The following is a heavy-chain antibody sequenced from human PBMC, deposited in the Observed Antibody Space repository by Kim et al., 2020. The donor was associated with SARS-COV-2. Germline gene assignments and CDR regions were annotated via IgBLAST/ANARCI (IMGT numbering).Heavy chain of an antibody. CDR2: IRSKPNNYAT. V-gene: IGHV3-73*01. J-gene: IGHJ4*02. CDR1: GFTFSASA. Sequence: GGSLRLSCAASGFTFSASAMHWVRQASGKGLEWVGRIRSKPNNYATSYAPSVTGRFTISRDDSTNTVYLQMDSLKTDDTAVYFCSRHSGKHGDRGFDNWGQGTLVTVSS. CDR3: SRHSGKHGDRGFDN. D-gene: IGHD4-17*01.